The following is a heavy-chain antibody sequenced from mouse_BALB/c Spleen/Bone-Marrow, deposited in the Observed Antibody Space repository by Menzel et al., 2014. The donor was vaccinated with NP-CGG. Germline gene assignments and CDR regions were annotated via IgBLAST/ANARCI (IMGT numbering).Heavy chain of an antibody. V-gene: IGHV1-12*01. CDR1: VYTFTSYN. J-gene: IGHJ4*01. Sequence: SGADLVKPGASVRMSCKASVYTFTSYNMHWVKQTPGQGLEWIGAIYPGNGDTSYNQKFKGKATLTADKSSSTAYMQLSSLTSEDSAVYYCARNYYGYYYAMDYWGQGTSVTVSS. CDR2: IYPGNGDT. D-gene: IGHD1-1*01. CDR3: ARNYYGYYYAMDY.